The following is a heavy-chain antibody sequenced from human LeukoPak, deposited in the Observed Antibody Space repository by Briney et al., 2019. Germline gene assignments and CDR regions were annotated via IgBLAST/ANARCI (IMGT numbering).Heavy chain of an antibody. J-gene: IGHJ5*02. V-gene: IGHV1-69*04. CDR3: ASGRPNDWFDP. Sequence: GASVKVSCKASGGTFSSYAISWVRQAPGQGLEWMGRIIPILGIANYAQKFQGRVTITADKSTSTAYMELSSLRSEDTAVYYCASGRPNDWFDPWGQGTLVTVSS. CDR1: GGTFSSYA. CDR2: IIPILGIA. D-gene: IGHD2-15*01.